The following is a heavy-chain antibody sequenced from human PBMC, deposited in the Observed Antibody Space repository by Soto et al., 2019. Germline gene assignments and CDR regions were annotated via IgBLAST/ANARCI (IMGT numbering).Heavy chain of an antibody. CDR1: NDSISTYY. CDR3: ARPGRDWGALHY. D-gene: IGHD7-27*01. V-gene: IGHV4-59*08. J-gene: IGHJ4*02. Sequence: QVQLQESGPGLVKPSETLSLTCTVSNDSISTYYWTWIRQPPGKGLEWIGFIYYSGSTNYNPSLPSRFPLPVDTSKNQFSLKMNSVTAADTAVYYCARPGRDWGALHYWGQGTLVTVSS. CDR2: IYYSGST.